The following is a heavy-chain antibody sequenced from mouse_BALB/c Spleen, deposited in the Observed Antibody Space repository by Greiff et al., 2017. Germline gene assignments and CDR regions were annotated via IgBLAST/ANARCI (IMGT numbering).Heavy chain of an antibody. CDR2: IDPENGDT. J-gene: IGHJ2*01. D-gene: IGHD1-2*01. CDR3: NALITTATDY. CDR1: GFNIKDYY. V-gene: IGHV14-4*02. Sequence: EVQLQQSGAELVRSGASVKLSCTASGFNIKDYYMHWVKQRPEQGLEWIGWIDPENGDTEYAPKFQGKATMTADTSSNTAYLQLSSLTSEDTAVYYCNALITTATDYWGQGTTLTVSA.